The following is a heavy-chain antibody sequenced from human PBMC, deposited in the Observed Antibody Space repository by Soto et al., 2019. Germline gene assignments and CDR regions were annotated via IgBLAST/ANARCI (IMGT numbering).Heavy chain of an antibody. CDR1: GGSISSSSYY. Sequence: SETLSLTCTVSGGSISSSSYYWGWIRQPPGKGLEWIGSIYYSGSTYYNPSLKSRVTISVDTSKNQFSLKLSSVTAAETAVYYCASKHSSGWYYFDYWGQGTLVTVSS. CDR3: ASKHSSGWYYFDY. D-gene: IGHD6-19*01. V-gene: IGHV4-39*01. CDR2: IYYSGST. J-gene: IGHJ4*02.